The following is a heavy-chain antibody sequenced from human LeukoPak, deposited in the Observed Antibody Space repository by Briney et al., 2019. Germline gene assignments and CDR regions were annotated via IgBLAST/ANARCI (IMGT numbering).Heavy chain of an antibody. CDR1: GYSISSGYY. Sequence: PSETLSLTCTVSGYSISSGYYWGWIRQPPGKGLEWIGSIYHSGSTYYNPSLKSRVTISVDTSKNQFSLKLSSVTAADTAVYYCARSHPALGWLQSLSGAFDIWGQGTMVTVSS. D-gene: IGHD5-24*01. CDR3: ARSHPALGWLQSLSGAFDI. CDR2: IYHSGST. J-gene: IGHJ3*02. V-gene: IGHV4-38-2*02.